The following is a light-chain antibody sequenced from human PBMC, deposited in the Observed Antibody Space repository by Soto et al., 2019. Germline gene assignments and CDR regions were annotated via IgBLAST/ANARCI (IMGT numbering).Light chain of an antibody. V-gene: IGKV1-5*03. J-gene: IGKJ2*01. CDR2: EAS. Sequence: DFQMTQYPSTLSASVGDRVAITCRASQSINNWLAWYQQKPGKAPKLLIYEASNLQSGVPSRFSGSGSGTEFILTISSLQPDDFATYYCQQYNSYSYTFGQGTKVDIK. CDR1: QSINNW. CDR3: QQYNSYSYT.